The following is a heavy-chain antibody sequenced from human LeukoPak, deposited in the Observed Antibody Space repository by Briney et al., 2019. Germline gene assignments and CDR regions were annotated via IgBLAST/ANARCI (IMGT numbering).Heavy chain of an antibody. V-gene: IGHV3-23*01. CDR1: GFTFSSYG. Sequence: PGGSLRLSCAASGFTFSSYGMHWVRQAPGKGLEWVSGITSGANTYYADSVKGRFTISRDNSENTLNLQMNSLRAEDTAIYYCAKARAGDITAAFNYWGQGTLVTVSS. CDR3: AKARAGDITAAFNY. D-gene: IGHD6-13*01. J-gene: IGHJ4*02. CDR2: ITSGANT.